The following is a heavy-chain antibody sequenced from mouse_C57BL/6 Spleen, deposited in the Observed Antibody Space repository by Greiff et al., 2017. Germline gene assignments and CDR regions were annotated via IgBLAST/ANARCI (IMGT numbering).Heavy chain of an antibody. CDR1: GYTFTDYE. D-gene: IGHD2-12*01. V-gene: IGHV1-15*01. Sequence: VQLQQSGAELVRPGASVTLSCKASGYTFTDYEMHWVKQTPVHGLEWIGAIDPETGGTAYNQKFKGKAILTADKSSSTAYMELRSLTSEDSAVYYCTRPAFYYSDYFDYWGQGTTLTVSS. CDR3: TRPAFYYSDYFDY. J-gene: IGHJ2*01. CDR2: IDPETGGT.